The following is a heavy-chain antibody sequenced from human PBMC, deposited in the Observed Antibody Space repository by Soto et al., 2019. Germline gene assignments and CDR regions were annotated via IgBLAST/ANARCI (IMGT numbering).Heavy chain of an antibody. CDR1: GYTFTSYD. Sequence: QVQLVQSGAEVKKPGASVKVSCKASGYTFTSYDFNWVRQATGQGLEWMGWMNPNSGNTGYAQKFQGRVTMTRNTSLSTAYMERSSLRSEDTAVYYCARRGLSSSSTFRYFYYGMDAWGQGTTVTVSS. V-gene: IGHV1-8*01. J-gene: IGHJ6*02. D-gene: IGHD6-6*01. CDR2: MNPNSGNT. CDR3: ARRGLSSSSTFRYFYYGMDA.